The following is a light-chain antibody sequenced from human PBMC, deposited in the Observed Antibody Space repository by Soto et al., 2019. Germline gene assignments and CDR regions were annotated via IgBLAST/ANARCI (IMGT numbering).Light chain of an antibody. J-gene: IGKJ2*01. CDR3: QQYNSYSPMYT. V-gene: IGKV1-5*01. Sequence: DIQMTQSPSTLSASVGDRVTITCRASQSISSWLAWYQQKPGKAPKLLIYDASSLESGLPSRFSGSGSGTEFTLTISSLQPDDFATYYCQQYNSYSPMYTFGQGTKLEIK. CDR2: DAS. CDR1: QSISSW.